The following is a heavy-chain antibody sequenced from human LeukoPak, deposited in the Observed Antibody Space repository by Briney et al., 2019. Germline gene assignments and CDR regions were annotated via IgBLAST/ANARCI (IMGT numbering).Heavy chain of an antibody. J-gene: IGHJ2*01. CDR3: AREGVSSSSFWYFDL. CDR2: ISAYNGNT. CDR1: GFTFTSSA. Sequence: ASVKVSCKASGFTFTSSATQWVRQARGQRLEWMGWISAYNGNTNYAQKLQGRVTMTTDTSTSTAYMELRSLRSDDTAVYYCAREGVSSSSFWYFDLWGRGTLVTVSS. V-gene: IGHV1-18*01. D-gene: IGHD6-6*01.